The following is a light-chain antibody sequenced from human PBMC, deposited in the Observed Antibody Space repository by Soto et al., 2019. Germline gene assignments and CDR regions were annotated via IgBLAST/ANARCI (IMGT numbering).Light chain of an antibody. J-gene: IGLJ2*01. CDR1: SSNIGAGYD. Sequence: QSVLTQPPSVSGAPGQRVTLSCTGRSSNIGAGYDVHWYQQVPGTAPKLLIYGNSNRPSGVPDRFSGSKSGTSASLAITGLLAEDEADYCCQSHDSSLSGHAVFGGGTKLTVL. CDR2: GNS. V-gene: IGLV1-40*01. CDR3: QSHDSSLSGHAV.